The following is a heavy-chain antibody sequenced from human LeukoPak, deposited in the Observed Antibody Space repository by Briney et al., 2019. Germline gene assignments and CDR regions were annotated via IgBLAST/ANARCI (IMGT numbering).Heavy chain of an antibody. J-gene: IGHJ5*01. Sequence: GGSLRLSCAASGFTFSNYWIHWVRQAPGKGLVWVSRINPAGNYANYADSVKGRFTISRDNAKNTVYLQMNSLRAEDTALFYCVRDWDHYDFDSWGQGTLVTVSS. CDR3: VRDWDHYDFDS. V-gene: IGHV3-74*01. CDR2: INPAGNYA. CDR1: GFTFSNYW. D-gene: IGHD3-3*01.